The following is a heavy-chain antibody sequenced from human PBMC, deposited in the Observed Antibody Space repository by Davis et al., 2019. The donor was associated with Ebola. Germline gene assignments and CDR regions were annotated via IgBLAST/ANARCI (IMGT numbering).Heavy chain of an antibody. V-gene: IGHV3-48*02. J-gene: IGHJ4*02. CDR3: AREPCDY. CDR2: ISSSSSTI. Sequence: GESLKISCAASGFTFSSYWMNWVRQAPGKGLEWVSYISSSSSTIYYADSVKGRFTISRDNAKNSLYLQMNSLRDEDTAVYYCAREPCDYWGQGTLVTVSS. CDR1: GFTFSSYW.